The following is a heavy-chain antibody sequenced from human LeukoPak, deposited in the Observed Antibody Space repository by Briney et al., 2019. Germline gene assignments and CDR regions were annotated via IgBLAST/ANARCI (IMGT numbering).Heavy chain of an antibody. CDR1: GGSIISNY. D-gene: IGHD3-22*01. CDR3: ARLKFYESTGYSPGYYMDV. V-gene: IGHV4-4*07. J-gene: IGHJ6*03. CDR2: IYGSGIT. Sequence: SETLSLTCTASGGSIISNYWSWIRQSAGTGLEWIGRIYGSGITDYNPSLKSRVTMSLDTSRKQFSLRLTSVTAEDTAVYYCARLKFYESTGYSPGYYMDVWGKGTTVSVFS.